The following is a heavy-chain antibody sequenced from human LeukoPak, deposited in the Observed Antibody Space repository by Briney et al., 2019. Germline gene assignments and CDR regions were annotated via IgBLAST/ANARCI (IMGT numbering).Heavy chain of an antibody. Sequence: GGSLRLSCAASGFTFSSYSMNWVRQAPGKGLEWVSSISSSSSYIHYADSVKGRFTISRDNAKNSLYLQMNSLRAEDTAVYYCARSMISDQSFDYWGQGTLVTVSS. CDR3: ARSMISDQSFDY. CDR2: ISSSSSYI. D-gene: IGHD3-22*01. V-gene: IGHV3-21*01. J-gene: IGHJ4*02. CDR1: GFTFSSYS.